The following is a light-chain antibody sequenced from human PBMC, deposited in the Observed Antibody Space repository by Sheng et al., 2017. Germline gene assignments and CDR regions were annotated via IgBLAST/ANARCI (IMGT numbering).Light chain of an antibody. CDR2: GAS. CDR1: QSFSSSY. V-gene: IGKV3-20*01. CDR3: QQYGSSLPWT. Sequence: EIVLTQSPGTLSVSPGERATLSCRASQSFSSSYLTWYQQKPGQAPRLLIYGASTRATGIPDRFXGSGSGTDFTLTISRLEPEDFAVYYCQQYGSSLPWTFGQGTKVEIK. J-gene: IGKJ1*01.